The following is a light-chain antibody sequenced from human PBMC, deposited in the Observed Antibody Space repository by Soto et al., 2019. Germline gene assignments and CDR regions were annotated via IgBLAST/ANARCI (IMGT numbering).Light chain of an antibody. CDR3: QSYDSSLSGYYV. CDR2: GHS. V-gene: IGLV1-40*01. J-gene: IGLJ1*01. Sequence: QSVLTQPPSVSGAPGQRVTISCTGSSSNIGAGYDVHWYQQLPGTAPKLLIYGHSNRPSGVPDRFSGSKSGTSASLAITGLQAEDEADYYCQSYDSSLSGYYVFGPGTKLTVL. CDR1: SSNIGAGYD.